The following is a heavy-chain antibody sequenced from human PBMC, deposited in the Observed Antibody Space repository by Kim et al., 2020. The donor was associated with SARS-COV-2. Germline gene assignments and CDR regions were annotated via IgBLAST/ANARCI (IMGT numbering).Heavy chain of an antibody. CDR3: AKDIFAVADLDAFDI. CDR1: GFTFDDYA. J-gene: IGHJ3*02. D-gene: IGHD6-19*01. CDR2: ISWNSGSI. Sequence: GGSLRLSCAASGFTFDDYAMHWVRQAPGKGLEWVSGISWNSGSIGYADSVKGRFTISRDNAKNSLYLQMNSLRAEDTALYYCAKDIFAVADLDAFDIWGQGTMVTVSS. V-gene: IGHV3-9*01.